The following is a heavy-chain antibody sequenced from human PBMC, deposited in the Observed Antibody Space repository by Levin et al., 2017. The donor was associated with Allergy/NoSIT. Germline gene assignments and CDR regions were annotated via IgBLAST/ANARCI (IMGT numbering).Heavy chain of an antibody. V-gene: IGHV3-30-3*01. CDR1: GFTFRSYA. CDR3: AAAYYGSGSFPDY. D-gene: IGHD3-10*01. CDR2: ISFDGRNK. J-gene: IGHJ4*02. Sequence: GWSLRLSCAASGFTFRSYAMQWVRQAPGKGLEWVTMISFDGRNKYYTDSVKGRFTISRDNAKNTVLLEMNNLTPEDTALYYCAAAYYGSGSFPDYWGQGTLVTVSS.